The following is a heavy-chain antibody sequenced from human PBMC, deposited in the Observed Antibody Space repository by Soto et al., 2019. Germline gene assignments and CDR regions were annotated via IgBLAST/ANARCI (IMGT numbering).Heavy chain of an antibody. CDR2: IGGRGNSA. CDR1: GFIFTNYA. Sequence: AGVSLRLSCAASGFIFTNYAMNWVRQAPGKGLKWVSVIGGRGNSAYYADSVQGRFTISRDNSKNTLSLQMSSLTADDTAIYYCVREGRGSFDFWGRGTMVTVSS. V-gene: IGHV3-23*01. D-gene: IGHD5-12*01. CDR3: VREGRGSFDF. J-gene: IGHJ3*01.